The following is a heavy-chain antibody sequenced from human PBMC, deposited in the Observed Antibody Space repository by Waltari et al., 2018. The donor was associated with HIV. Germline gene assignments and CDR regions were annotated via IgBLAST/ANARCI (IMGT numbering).Heavy chain of an antibody. D-gene: IGHD5-12*01. V-gene: IGHV4-39*01. Sequence: QLQLQESGPGLVKPSETLSLTCSVSVGSITSSSYYWGWIRQPPGQGLGCIGSIYYSGSTYSNPSLKTRVTISVDTSKTQFSLKLTSVTAADTAVYYCARRGYGVYDFSYWGQGTLVTVSS. CDR3: ARRGYGVYDFSY. J-gene: IGHJ4*02. CDR1: VGSITSSSYY. CDR2: IYYSGST.